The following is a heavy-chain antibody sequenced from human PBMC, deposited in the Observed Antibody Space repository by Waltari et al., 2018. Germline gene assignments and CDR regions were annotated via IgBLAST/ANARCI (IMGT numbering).Heavy chain of an antibody. Sequence: EVQLVESGGGLVQPGGSLRLSCAASGFTSSSHDMNWVRQAPGKGLEWVSYISSSGSTIYYADSVKGRFTISRDNAKNSLYLQMNSLRAEDTAVYYCARDGTTRGMDVWGQGTTVTVSS. J-gene: IGHJ6*02. V-gene: IGHV3-48*03. CDR2: ISSSGSTI. CDR1: GFTSSSHD. D-gene: IGHD1-7*01. CDR3: ARDGTTRGMDV.